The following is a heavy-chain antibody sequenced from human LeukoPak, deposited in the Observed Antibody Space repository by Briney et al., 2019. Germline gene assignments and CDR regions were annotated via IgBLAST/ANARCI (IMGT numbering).Heavy chain of an antibody. V-gene: IGHV3-23*01. CDR3: AKAAQTYYYDSSGYFLKPFDY. CDR2: ISGSGGST. Sequence: GGSLRLSCAASGFTFSSYGMSWVRQAPGKGLEWVSAISGSGGSTYYADSVKGRFTISRDNSKNTLYLQMNSLRAEDMAVYYCAKAAQTYYYDSSGYFLKPFDYWGQGTLVTVSS. CDR1: GFTFSSYG. D-gene: IGHD3-22*01. J-gene: IGHJ4*02.